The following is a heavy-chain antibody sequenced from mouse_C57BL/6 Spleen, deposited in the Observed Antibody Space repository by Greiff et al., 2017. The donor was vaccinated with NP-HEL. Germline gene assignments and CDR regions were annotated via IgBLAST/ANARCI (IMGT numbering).Heavy chain of an antibody. V-gene: IGHV3-6*01. CDR3: ARDYGSSPWFAY. CDR2: ISYDGSN. Sequence: DVQLQESGPGLVKPSQSLSLTCSVTGYSITSGYYWNWIRQVPGNKLEWMGYISYDGSNNYNPSLKNRISITRDTSKKQFFLKLNSVTTEDTAKYYCARDYGSSPWFAYWGQGTLVTVSA. CDR1: GYSITSGYY. J-gene: IGHJ3*01. D-gene: IGHD1-1*01.